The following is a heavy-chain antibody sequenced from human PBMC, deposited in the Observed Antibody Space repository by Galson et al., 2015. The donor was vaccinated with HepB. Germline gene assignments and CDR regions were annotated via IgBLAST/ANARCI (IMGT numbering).Heavy chain of an antibody. Sequence: LRLSCAASGFTFSSYWMHWVRQAPGKGLVWVSRINSDGSSTSYADSVKGRFTISRDNAKNTLYLQMNSLRAEDTAVYYCARNGRFGEPIDYWGQGTLVTVSS. CDR1: GFTFSSYW. CDR2: INSDGSST. V-gene: IGHV3-74*01. CDR3: ARNGRFGEPIDY. D-gene: IGHD3-10*01. J-gene: IGHJ4*02.